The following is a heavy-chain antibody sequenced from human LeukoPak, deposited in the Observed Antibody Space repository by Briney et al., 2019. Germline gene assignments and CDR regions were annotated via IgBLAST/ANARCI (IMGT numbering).Heavy chain of an antibody. V-gene: IGHV3-30*10. D-gene: IGHD1-26*01. CDR3: ARSQGQWELLSYYYYMDV. J-gene: IGHJ6*03. CDR1: GFTFSSYA. Sequence: GGSLRLSCAASGFTFSSYAMHWVRQAPGKGLEWVAVISSDGSKKYYTDSVTGRFTISRDKSTNTLYRQRTSQRTTETAVYYCARSQGQWELLSYYYYMDVWGKGTTVSVSS. CDR2: ISSDGSKK.